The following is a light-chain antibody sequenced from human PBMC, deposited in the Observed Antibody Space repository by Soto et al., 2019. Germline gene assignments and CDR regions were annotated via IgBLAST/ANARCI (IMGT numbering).Light chain of an antibody. CDR2: DAS. V-gene: IGKV3-15*01. Sequence: IVMTQSPVTLSVSPGERATLSCRAGQSVSSNVAWYQQKPGQAPSLLIHDASTRATGIPARFSGSGSGTDFTLTISSRQSADFAVYYCQQHNKWPLTFGGGTKVEI. J-gene: IGKJ4*01. CDR3: QQHNKWPLT. CDR1: QSVSSN.